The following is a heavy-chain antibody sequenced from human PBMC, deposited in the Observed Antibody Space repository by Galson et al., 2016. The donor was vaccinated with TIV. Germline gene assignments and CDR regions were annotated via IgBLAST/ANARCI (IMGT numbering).Heavy chain of an antibody. CDR1: GHNFTDYY. J-gene: IGHJ6*02. Sequence: VKVSCEVSGHNFTDYYMHWMQQAPGKGFEWMGHVDPENGKTKYAAKFQGRVTMTADTSTDTAYMELSYLGSEDTAIYYCTTVRLRGSGGMDVWGQGTTVIVSS. CDR2: VDPENGKT. CDR3: TTVRLRGSGGMDV. D-gene: IGHD2-8*01. V-gene: IGHV1-69-2*01.